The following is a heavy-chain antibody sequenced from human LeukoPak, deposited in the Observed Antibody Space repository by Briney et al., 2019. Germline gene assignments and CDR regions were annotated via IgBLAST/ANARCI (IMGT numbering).Heavy chain of an antibody. Sequence: GGSLRLSCAASGFTFSTYEMNWVRQAPGKGLEWVSYISSSGDSIYYADSLKGRFTISRDNAKNSVYLQMTSLRDEDTAVYYCARDSSDYLSLDYWGQGTLVTVSS. J-gene: IGHJ4*02. D-gene: IGHD3-22*01. CDR2: ISSSGDSI. V-gene: IGHV3-48*03. CDR3: ARDSSDYLSLDY. CDR1: GFTFSTYE.